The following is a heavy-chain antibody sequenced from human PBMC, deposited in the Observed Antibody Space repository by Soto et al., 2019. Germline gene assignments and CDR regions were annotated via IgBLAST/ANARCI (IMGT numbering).Heavy chain of an antibody. D-gene: IGHD2-15*01. CDR1: GGTFGSYA. CDR2: VIPIFGTP. Sequence: QVQLVQSGAEVKKPGSSVKVSCKSSGGTFGSYAISWVRQAPGQGLEWMGGVIPIFGTPHYAQKFHGRVTITADIPTSTAYLELSSLKHADTAVYYCAKIRWTISLQEEDAIWGQGTLVTVSS. J-gene: IGHJ4*02. V-gene: IGHV1-69*06. CDR3: AKIRWTISLQEEDAI.